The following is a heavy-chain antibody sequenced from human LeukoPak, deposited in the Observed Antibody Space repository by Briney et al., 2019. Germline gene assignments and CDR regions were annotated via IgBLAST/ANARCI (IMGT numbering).Heavy chain of an antibody. V-gene: IGHV4-59*01. J-gene: IGHJ2*01. CDR2: VSYSGTT. CDR3: ARSGYSYDSAVYWNFDL. CDR1: GGSISSYY. D-gene: IGHD5-18*01. Sequence: SSATLSLTCTVSGGSISSYYWTWIRQPPGKGLEWIGYVSYSGTTKYSPSLKSRVTMSVDMSKNRLSLRLTSVTAADTAVYYCARSGYSYDSAVYWNFDLWGRGTLVTVSS.